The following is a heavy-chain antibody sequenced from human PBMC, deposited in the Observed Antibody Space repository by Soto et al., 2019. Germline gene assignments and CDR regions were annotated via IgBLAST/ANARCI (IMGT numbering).Heavy chain of an antibody. D-gene: IGHD4-17*01. J-gene: IGHJ4*02. CDR1: GYTFSNYG. Sequence: SVKVSCKASGYTFSNYGMSWVRQAPGQGLEWMGWISAYNGYTKYAQKFQGRVTITTDTSTSTGYMELRSLRSDDTAVYYCSHGDYFFVRDYWSQGTLVTVSS. CDR3: SHGDYFFVRDY. V-gene: IGHV1-18*01. CDR2: ISAYNGYT.